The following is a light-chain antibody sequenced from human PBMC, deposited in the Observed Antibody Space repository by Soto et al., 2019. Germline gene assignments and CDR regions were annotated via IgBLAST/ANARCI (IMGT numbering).Light chain of an antibody. CDR3: QQYGSSPYT. Sequence: EIVLTQSPGTLSLSPGERATLSCRASQSVSSDFLAWYQQKPGQAPRLLLFGASNRATGIPDRFSGSGSGTNSPLTISKLEPEDLSVYSCQQYGSSPYTLGQGTSWRS. CDR1: QSVSSDF. CDR2: GAS. V-gene: IGKV3-20*01. J-gene: IGKJ2*01.